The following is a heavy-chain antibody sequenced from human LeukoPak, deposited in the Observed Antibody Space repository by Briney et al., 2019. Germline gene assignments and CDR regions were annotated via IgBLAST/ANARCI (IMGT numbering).Heavy chain of an antibody. J-gene: IGHJ4*02. Sequence: PGRSLRLSCAASGFTFSSYAMLWVRQAPGKGLEWGATISYEGAYKFYADSVKGRCTISRDNSMNTLYLQMNSLSADDTAVYYCARMGYCTSTTCYHYFEYWGQGTLVIVSS. CDR3: ARMGYCTSTTCYHYFEY. CDR1: GFTFSSYA. V-gene: IGHV3-30*04. D-gene: IGHD2-2*01. CDR2: ISYEGAYK.